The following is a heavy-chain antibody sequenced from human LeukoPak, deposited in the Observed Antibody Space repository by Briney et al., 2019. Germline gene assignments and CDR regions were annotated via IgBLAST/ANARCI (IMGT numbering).Heavy chain of an antibody. D-gene: IGHD2-2*01. CDR3: ASQLLICGHFDN. J-gene: IGHJ4*02. Sequence: PGGSLRLSCAASGFTFSRYYFSWVRQAPGKGLEWVSDMSHDGGSTFYVDSVKGRFTISKDNAKNVLYLQMNSLRPEDADVYYCASQLLICGHFDNWGQGTLVSVSS. V-gene: IGHV3-7*01. CDR2: MSHDGGST. CDR1: GFTFSRYY.